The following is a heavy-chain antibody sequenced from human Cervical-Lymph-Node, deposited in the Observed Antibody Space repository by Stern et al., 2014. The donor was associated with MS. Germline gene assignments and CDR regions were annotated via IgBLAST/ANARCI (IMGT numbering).Heavy chain of an antibody. Sequence: VQLVESGGGLVKPGGSLRLSCAASGFTFNSFSMNWVRQAPGKGLKWVSYISSSGNFIHYADSVRGRFTISRDNAKNSVYLQMNSLRAEDTAVYFCASDLPRYSSGDWGQGTLVIVSS. V-gene: IGHV3-21*01. CDR2: ISSSGNFI. D-gene: IGHD2-15*01. CDR3: ASDLPRYSSGD. CDR1: GFTFNSFS. J-gene: IGHJ4*02.